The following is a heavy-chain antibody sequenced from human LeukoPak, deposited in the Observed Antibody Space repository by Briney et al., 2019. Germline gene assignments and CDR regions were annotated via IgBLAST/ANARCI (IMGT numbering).Heavy chain of an antibody. CDR3: ARLPYYYDSSETY. D-gene: IGHD3-22*01. V-gene: IGHV4-59*01. CDR2: IYYSGST. Sequence: SETLSLTCTASGGSISSYYWSWIRQPPGKGLEWIGYIYYSGSTNYNPSLKSRVTISVDTSKNQFSLKLSSVTAADTAVYYCARLPYYYDSSETYWGQGTLVTVSS. CDR1: GGSISSYY. J-gene: IGHJ4*02.